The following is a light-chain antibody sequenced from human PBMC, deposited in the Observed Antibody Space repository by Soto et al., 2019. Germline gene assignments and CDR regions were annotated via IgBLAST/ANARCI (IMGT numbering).Light chain of an antibody. CDR1: SSDVGGYDC. CDR3: CSYANNYAVL. J-gene: IGLJ2*01. Sequence: QSALTQPRSVSGSPGQSVTISCTGTSSDVGGYDCVSWYQQLPGKAPKLIIHDVTKRPSGVPYRFSGSKSGNTASLTISGLQTDDEADYYCCSYANNYAVLFGGGTKLTVL. CDR2: DVT. V-gene: IGLV2-11*01.